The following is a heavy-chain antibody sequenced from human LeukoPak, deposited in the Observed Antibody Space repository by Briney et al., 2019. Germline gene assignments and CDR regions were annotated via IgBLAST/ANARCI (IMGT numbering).Heavy chain of an antibody. J-gene: IGHJ4*02. Sequence: SETLSLTCTVSGGPISSYYWSWIRQPAGKGLEWIGRIYTSGSTNYNPSLKSRVTMSLDTSKKQFYLRLSSVTAADTAVYYCARDSHLDFDYWGQGTLVTVSS. CDR3: ARDSHLDFDY. V-gene: IGHV4-4*07. CDR1: GGPISSYY. CDR2: IYTSGST.